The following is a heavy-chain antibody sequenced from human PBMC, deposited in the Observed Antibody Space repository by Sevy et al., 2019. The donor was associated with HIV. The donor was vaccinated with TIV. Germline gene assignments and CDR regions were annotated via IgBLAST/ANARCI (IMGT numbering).Heavy chain of an antibody. CDR3: VRAIAADGSF. Sequence: GGSLRLSCAASGFSLNSYWMSWVRQAPGKGLEWVANIKQDGSVKYYVDSVKGRFTISRDNARNLLYLQMNSLRAEETALYYCVRAIAADGSFWGQGTLVTVSS. CDR2: IKQDGSVK. V-gene: IGHV3-7*01. CDR1: GFSLNSYW. D-gene: IGHD6-13*01. J-gene: IGHJ4*02.